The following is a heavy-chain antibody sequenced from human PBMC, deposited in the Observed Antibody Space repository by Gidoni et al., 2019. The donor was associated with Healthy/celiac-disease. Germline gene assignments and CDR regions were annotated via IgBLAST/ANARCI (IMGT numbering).Heavy chain of an antibody. Sequence: SSYAMHWVRQAPGKGLEWVAVISYDGSNKYYADSVKGRFTISRDNSKNTLYLQMNSLRAEDTAVYYCARGEGNRDSPSFDYWGQGTLVTVSS. J-gene: IGHJ4*02. CDR2: ISYDGSNK. D-gene: IGHD1-26*01. CDR1: SSYA. CDR3: ARGEGNRDSPSFDY. V-gene: IGHV3-30*04.